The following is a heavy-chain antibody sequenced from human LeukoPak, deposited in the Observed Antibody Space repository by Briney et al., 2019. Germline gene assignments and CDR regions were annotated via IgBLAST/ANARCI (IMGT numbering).Heavy chain of an antibody. D-gene: IGHD2/OR15-2a*01. CDR2: MNQDESQK. Sequence: PGGSLRLSCEASGVTFSDFWVTWVRQAPGKGLEWVATMNQDESQKYYVDSVKGRFTISRDNAKNALFLQMNSLRGEDTAIYYCASFEYKYSFGGQGTLVTVSS. V-gene: IGHV3-7*01. CDR1: GVTFSDFW. J-gene: IGHJ4*02. CDR3: ASFEYKYSF.